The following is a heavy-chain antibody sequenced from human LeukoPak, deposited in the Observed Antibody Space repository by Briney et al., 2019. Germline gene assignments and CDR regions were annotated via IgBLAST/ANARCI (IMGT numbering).Heavy chain of an antibody. CDR2: ISGSGGST. CDR3: AKGGQLLVIRSIDY. CDR1: GFTFSSYA. V-gene: IGHV3-23*01. J-gene: IGHJ4*02. D-gene: IGHD6-13*01. Sequence: GGSLRLSCAGSGFTFSSYAMTWVRQAPGKGLELVSGISGSGGSTYYADSVKGRFIISRDNSKNTLSLQLNSLRAEDTAVYYCAKGGQLLVIRSIDYWGQGTLVTVSS.